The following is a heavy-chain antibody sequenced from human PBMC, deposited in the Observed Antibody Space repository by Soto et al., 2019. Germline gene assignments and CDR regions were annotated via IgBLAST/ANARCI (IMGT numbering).Heavy chain of an antibody. CDR1: GGTVSSHA. CDR3: AKDMELSSWYSFDY. V-gene: IGHV1-69*13. D-gene: IGHD6-13*01. CDR2: IIPIFGTA. Sequence: SVKVSCKASGGTVSSHAISWVRKAPGQGLEWMGGIIPIFGTANYAQKFQGRVTITADGSASTAYMVLSSLRSEDTAVYYCAKDMELSSWYSFDYWGRG. J-gene: IGHJ4*02.